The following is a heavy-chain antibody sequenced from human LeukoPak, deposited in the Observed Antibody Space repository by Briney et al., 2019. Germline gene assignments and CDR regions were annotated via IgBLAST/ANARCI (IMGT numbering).Heavy chain of an antibody. CDR3: AREEGYCSGGSCYSGYFDY. V-gene: IGHV3-33*01. CDR1: GFTFSSYG. D-gene: IGHD2-15*01. J-gene: IGHJ4*02. CDR2: IWYDGSNK. Sequence: GGSLRLSCAASGFTFSSYGMPWVRQAPGKGLEWVAVIWYDGSNKYYADSVKGRFTISRDNSKNTLYLQMNSLRAEDTAVYYCAREEGYCSGGSCYSGYFDYWGQGTLVTVSS.